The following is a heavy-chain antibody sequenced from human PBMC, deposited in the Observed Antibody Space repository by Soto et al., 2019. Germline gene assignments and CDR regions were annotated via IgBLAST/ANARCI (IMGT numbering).Heavy chain of an antibody. J-gene: IGHJ4*02. V-gene: IGHV3-74*01. Sequence: EVQLVESGGGLVQPGGSLRLSCAASGFTFSSYWMHWVRQAPGKGLVWVSRINSDGSSTSYADSVKGRFTISRDNAKNTLYLQMNSLGAEDTAVYYCARDDGYSGYDSDYWGQGTLVTVSS. CDR2: INSDGSST. D-gene: IGHD5-12*01. CDR1: GFTFSSYW. CDR3: ARDDGYSGYDSDY.